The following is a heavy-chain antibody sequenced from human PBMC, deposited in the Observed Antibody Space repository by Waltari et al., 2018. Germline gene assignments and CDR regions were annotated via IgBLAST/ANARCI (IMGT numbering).Heavy chain of an antibody. CDR1: GFTFSIYW. CDR2: IKEDGSEK. D-gene: IGHD3-16*01. CDR3: ARGNLGLDD. Sequence: EVQLVEYGGDLVPSGGSLSLSCVGSGFTFSIYWMTWVRQAPGKGLEWVANIKEDGSEKNYVDSVKGRFTISRDNAKNVLFLQMNGLRAKDTAVYYCARGNLGLDDWGRGTLVTVSS. V-gene: IGHV3-7*03. J-gene: IGHJ4*02.